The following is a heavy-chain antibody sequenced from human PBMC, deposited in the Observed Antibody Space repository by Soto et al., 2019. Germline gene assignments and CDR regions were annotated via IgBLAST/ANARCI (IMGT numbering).Heavy chain of an antibody. CDR1: GFTFSSYA. J-gene: IGHJ4*02. V-gene: IGHV3-23*01. Sequence: GGSLRLSCAASGFTFSSYAMSWVRQAPGKGLEWVSAISGSGGSTYYADSVKGRFTISRDNSNNTLYLQMNSLRAEDTAVYYCAKNPGIAAAAKGYFDYWGQGTLVTVSS. D-gene: IGHD6-13*01. CDR2: ISGSGGST. CDR3: AKNPGIAAAAKGYFDY.